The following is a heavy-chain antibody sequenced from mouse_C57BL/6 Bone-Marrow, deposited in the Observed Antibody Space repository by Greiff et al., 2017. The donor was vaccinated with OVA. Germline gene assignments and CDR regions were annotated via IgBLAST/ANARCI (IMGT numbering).Heavy chain of an antibody. CDR1: GFTFSSYA. J-gene: IGHJ3*01. V-gene: IGHV5-4*01. D-gene: IGHD4-1*01. CDR2: ISDGGSYT. CDR3: AKLTGNAY. Sequence: EVQGVESGGGLVKPGGSLKLSCAASGFTFSSYAMSWVRQTPEKRLEWVATISDGGSYTYYPDNVKGRFTISRDNAKNNLYLQMSHLKSEDTAMYYCAKLTGNAYWGQGTLVTVSA.